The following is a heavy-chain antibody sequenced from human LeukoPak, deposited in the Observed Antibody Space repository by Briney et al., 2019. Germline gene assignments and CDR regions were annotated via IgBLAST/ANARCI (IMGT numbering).Heavy chain of an antibody. CDR1: GGSISTDY. D-gene: IGHD3-10*01. CDR2: IYTSGST. J-gene: IGHJ4*02. V-gene: IGHV4-4*07. CDR3: ASDFGY. Sequence: SETLSLTCTVFGGSISTDYWTWIRQPAGKGLEWIGLIYTSGSTNYNPSLKRRVTMSVDTSKNQFSLKLTSVTAADTAVYYCASDFGYWGQGTLVTVSS.